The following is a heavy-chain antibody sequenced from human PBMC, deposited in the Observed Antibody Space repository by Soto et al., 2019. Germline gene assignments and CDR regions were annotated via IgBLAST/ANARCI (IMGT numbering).Heavy chain of an antibody. CDR3: ARDVIAVAGTGYYGMDV. D-gene: IGHD6-19*01. CDR1: GYTFTGYY. CDR2: INPNSGGT. Sequence: VQLVQSGAEVKKPGASVKVSCKASGYTFTGYYMHWVRQAPGQGLEWMGWINPNSGGTNYAQKFQGWVTMTRDTSISTAYMELSRLRSDDTAVYYCARDVIAVAGTGYYGMDVWGQGTTVTVSS. V-gene: IGHV1-2*04. J-gene: IGHJ6*02.